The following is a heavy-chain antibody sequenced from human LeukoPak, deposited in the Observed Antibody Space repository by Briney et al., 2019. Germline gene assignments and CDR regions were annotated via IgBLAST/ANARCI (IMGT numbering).Heavy chain of an antibody. V-gene: IGHV3-11*01. CDR3: AIAVRGSYYRRGMDV. J-gene: IGHJ6*02. CDR2: ISSSGSTI. CDR1: GFTFSGYY. D-gene: IGHD1-26*01. Sequence: GGSLRLSCAASGFTFSGYYMSWIRQAPGKGLEWVSYISSSGSTIYYADSVKGRFTISRDNAKNSLYLQMNSLRAEDTAVYYCAIAVRGSYYRRGMDVWGQGTTVTVSS.